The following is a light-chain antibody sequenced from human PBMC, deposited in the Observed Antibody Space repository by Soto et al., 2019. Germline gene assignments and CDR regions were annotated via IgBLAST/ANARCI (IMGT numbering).Light chain of an antibody. CDR3: QQYYGSPLT. CDR1: QSVLYTSDNRNY. V-gene: IGKV4-1*01. J-gene: IGKJ4*01. CDR2: WAS. Sequence: DIVMTQSPDSLAVSLGERATINCKSSQSVLYTSDNRNYLAWYQQKPGQPPKMLIYWASTRESGVPDRFSGSGSGTDFTLTISSLQAEDVAVYSCQQYYGSPLTFGGGTKVELK.